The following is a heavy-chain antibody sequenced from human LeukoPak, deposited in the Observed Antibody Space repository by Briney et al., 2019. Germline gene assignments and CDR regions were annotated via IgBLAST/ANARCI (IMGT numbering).Heavy chain of an antibody. D-gene: IGHD3-16*02. CDR1: GYTSTSYG. V-gene: IGHV1-18*01. J-gene: IGHJ3*02. CDR2: ISAYNGNT. Sequence: ASVKVSCKASGYTSTSYGISWVRQAPGQGLEWMGWISAYNGNTNYAQKLQGRVTKTTDTSTSTAYMELRSLRSDDTAVYYCAMMITFGGVIAVDAFDIWGQGTMVTVSS. CDR3: AMMITFGGVIAVDAFDI.